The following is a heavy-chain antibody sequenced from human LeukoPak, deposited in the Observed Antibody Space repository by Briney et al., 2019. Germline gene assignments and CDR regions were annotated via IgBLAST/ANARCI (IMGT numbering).Heavy chain of an antibody. Sequence: GGSLRLSCAASGFTFSGSAMHWVRQASGKGLEWVGRIRSKANSYATAYAASVKGRFTISRDDSKNTAYLQMNSLKTEDTAVYYCTRLSRYNWNQNAFDIWGQGTMVTVSS. CDR3: TRLSRYNWNQNAFDI. CDR1: GFTFSGSA. CDR2: IRSKANSYAT. J-gene: IGHJ3*02. V-gene: IGHV3-73*01. D-gene: IGHD1-20*01.